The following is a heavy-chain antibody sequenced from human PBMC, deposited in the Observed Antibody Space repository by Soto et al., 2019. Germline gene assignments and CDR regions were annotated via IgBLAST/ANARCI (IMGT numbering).Heavy chain of an antibody. CDR1: GGTFSSYA. J-gene: IGHJ5*02. CDR2: IIPIFGTA. V-gene: IGHV1-69*01. D-gene: IGHD3-10*01. CDR3: ARDLWFGELIPTNWFDP. Sequence: QVQLVQSGAEVKKPGSSVKVSCKASGGTFSSYAISWVRQAPGQGLEWMGGIIPIFGTANYAQKFQGRVTITADESTSTAYMALSSMRSEDTAVYYCARDLWFGELIPTNWFDPWGQGTLVTVSS.